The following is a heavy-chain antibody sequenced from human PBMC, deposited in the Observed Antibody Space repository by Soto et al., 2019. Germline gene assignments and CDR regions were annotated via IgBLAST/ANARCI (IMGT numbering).Heavy chain of an antibody. CDR2: INAGNGNT. CDR1: GFTFTSYA. CDR3: ARGYGSGSPFQH. Sequence: GASVKVSCKASGFTFTSYAMHWVRQAPGQRLEWMGWINAGNGNTKYSQKFQGRVTITRDTSASTAYMELSSLRSEDTAVYYCARGYGSGSPFQHWGQGTLVTVSS. D-gene: IGHD3-10*01. J-gene: IGHJ1*01. V-gene: IGHV1-3*01.